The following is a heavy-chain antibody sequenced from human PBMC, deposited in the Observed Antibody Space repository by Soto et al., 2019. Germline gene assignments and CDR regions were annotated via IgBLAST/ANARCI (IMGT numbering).Heavy chain of an antibody. J-gene: IGHJ4*02. CDR1: GFTFSNYD. CDR2: ISYDGSNK. Sequence: QVQLVESGGGVVQPGRSLRLSCAASGFTFSNYDMHWVRQAPGKGLEWVALISYDGSNKYYADSVKGRFTISRDNSKNTLYLQMNSLRAEDTAVYYCAKVDTIGGVIAPFDYWGQGTLVTVSS. D-gene: IGHD3-16*02. CDR3: AKVDTIGGVIAPFDY. V-gene: IGHV3-30*18.